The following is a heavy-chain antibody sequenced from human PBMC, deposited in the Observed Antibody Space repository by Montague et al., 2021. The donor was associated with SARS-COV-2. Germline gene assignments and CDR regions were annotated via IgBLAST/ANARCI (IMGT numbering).Heavy chain of an antibody. J-gene: IGHJ5*02. CDR1: GCSITGYY. V-gene: IGHV4-59*01. CDR2: ILFTGST. CDR3: AGSNIVRWLPDL. D-gene: IGHD2/OR15-2a*01. Sequence: SETLSLTCNVSGCSITGYYCCWIRQPPGKGLEWIGYILFTGSTHHNPSLKSRLSISADTPKNQVSPKLTSVTAADTAVYFCAGSNIVRWLPDLWGQGTLVTVSS.